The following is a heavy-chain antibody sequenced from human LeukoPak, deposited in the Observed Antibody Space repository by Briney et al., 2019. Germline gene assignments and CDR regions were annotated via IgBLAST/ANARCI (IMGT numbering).Heavy chain of an antibody. J-gene: IGHJ4*02. CDR3: ARGGESSNFDY. CDR2: INHSGST. D-gene: IGHD3-16*01. Sequence: SETLSLTCAVYGGSFSGYYWSWIRHPPGKGLEWIGEINHSGSTNYNPSLKSRVTISVDTSKNQFSLKLSSVTAADTAVYYCARGGESSNFDYWGQGTLVTVSS. CDR1: GGSFSGYY. V-gene: IGHV4-34*01.